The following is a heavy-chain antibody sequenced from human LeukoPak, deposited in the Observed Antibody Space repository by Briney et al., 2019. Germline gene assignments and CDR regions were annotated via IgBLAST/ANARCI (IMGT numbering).Heavy chain of an antibody. CDR1: GFTFSSYG. CDR3: ASDILTGLDAFDT. Sequence: PGRSLRLSCAASGFTFSSYGMHWVRQAPGKGLEWVAVIWYDGSNKYYADSVKGRFTISRDNSKNTLYLQMNSLRAEDTAVYYCASDILTGLDAFDTWGQGTMVTVSS. J-gene: IGHJ3*02. V-gene: IGHV3-33*01. D-gene: IGHD3-9*01. CDR2: IWYDGSNK.